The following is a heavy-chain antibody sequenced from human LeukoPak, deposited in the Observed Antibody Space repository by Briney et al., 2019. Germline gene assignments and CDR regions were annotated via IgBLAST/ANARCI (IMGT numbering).Heavy chain of an antibody. CDR1: GFTFSSYG. CDR3: AKAGYCSGSSCSFYDS. D-gene: IGHD2-15*01. CDR2: IRGSGDTT. Sequence: GGSLRLSCAASGFTFSSYGMHWVRQAPGQGLEWVSAIRGSGDTTHYADSVKGRFTISRDNSKNMLYLEMNSLRAEDPAVYYCAKAGYCSGSSCSFYDSWGQGTLVTVSS. J-gene: IGHJ4*02. V-gene: IGHV3-23*01.